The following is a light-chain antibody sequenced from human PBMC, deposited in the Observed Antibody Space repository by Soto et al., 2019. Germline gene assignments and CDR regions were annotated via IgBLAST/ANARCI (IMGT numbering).Light chain of an antibody. J-gene: IGLJ1*01. V-gene: IGLV2-11*01. CDR1: SRAVGGYNY. Sequence: QSALTQPRSVSGSPGQSVTISCTGTSRAVGGYNYVSWYQQHPAKAPKLMIYDVSKRPSGVPDRFSGSKSGNTASLTISGLQAEDEADYYCCSYAGSYSWVFGTGTKLTVL. CDR3: CSYAGSYSWV. CDR2: DVS.